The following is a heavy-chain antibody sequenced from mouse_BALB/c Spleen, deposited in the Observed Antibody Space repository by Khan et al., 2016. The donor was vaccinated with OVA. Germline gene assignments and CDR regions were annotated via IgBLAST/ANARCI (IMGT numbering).Heavy chain of an antibody. V-gene: IGHV1-77*01. CDR2: ISPGSGDT. Sequence: VQLQESGAELARPGASVKLSCKASGYTFTDYYIHWVKQRTGQGLEWIGEISPGSGDTYYNEKFKGKATLTADKSSSTAYLQLSGLTSEASAVYFCARRNYFGYTVAYWGQGTLVTVSA. D-gene: IGHD1-2*01. J-gene: IGHJ3*01. CDR3: ARRNYFGYTVAY. CDR1: GYTFTDYY.